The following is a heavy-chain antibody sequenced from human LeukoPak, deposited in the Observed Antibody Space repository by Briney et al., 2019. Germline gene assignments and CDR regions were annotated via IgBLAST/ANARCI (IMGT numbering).Heavy chain of an antibody. D-gene: IGHD6-19*01. CDR2: ISSSGSTI. CDR1: GFTFSSYE. V-gene: IGHV3-48*03. Sequence: PGGSLRLSCAASGFTFSSYEMNWVRQAPGKGLEWVSYISSSGSTIYYADSVKGRFTISRENAKNSLYLQMNSLRAEDTAVYYCARSVRGLAVASHFDYWGQGTLVNVSS. J-gene: IGHJ4*02. CDR3: ARSVRGLAVASHFDY.